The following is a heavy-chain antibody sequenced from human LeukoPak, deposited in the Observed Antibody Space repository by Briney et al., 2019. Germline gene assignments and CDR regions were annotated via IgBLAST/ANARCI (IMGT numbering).Heavy chain of an antibody. J-gene: IGHJ6*02. V-gene: IGHV4-61*05. D-gene: IGHD3-3*01. CDR2: IYCSGST. CDR3: ARDFFIFGGDRYYYYYGMDV. Sequence: PSETLSLTCTVSGGSISSSGYYWAWIRQPPGKGLEWIGYIYCSGSTNYNPSLKSRVTISVDTSKNQFSLKLSSVTAADTAVYYCARDFFIFGGDRYYYYYGMDVWGQGTTVTVSS. CDR1: GGSISSSGYY.